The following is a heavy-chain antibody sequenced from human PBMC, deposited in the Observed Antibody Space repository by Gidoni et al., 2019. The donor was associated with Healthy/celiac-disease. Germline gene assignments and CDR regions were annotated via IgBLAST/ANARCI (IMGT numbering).Heavy chain of an antibody. CDR3: AKDMWWGGDCYTCYYYYGMDV. CDR2: ISWNSGSI. Sequence: EVQLVESGGGLVQPGRSSRLPCVAAGSTCDDYATHWVRQAQGKALEWVSGISWNSGSIGYADSVKGRFTISRDNAKNSLYLQMNSLRAEDTALYYCAKDMWWGGDCYTCYYYYGMDVWGQGTTVTVSS. V-gene: IGHV3-9*01. D-gene: IGHD2-21*01. CDR1: GSTCDDYA. J-gene: IGHJ6*02.